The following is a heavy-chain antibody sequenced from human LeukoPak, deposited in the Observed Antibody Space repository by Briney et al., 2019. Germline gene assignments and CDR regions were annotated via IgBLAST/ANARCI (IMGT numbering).Heavy chain of an antibody. V-gene: IGHV3-7*01. J-gene: IGHJ4*02. CDR2: IKQDGSEK. D-gene: IGHD2-15*01. CDR3: ARDGGPFDY. CDR1: GFTFGSYW. Sequence: GGSLRLSCAASGFTFGSYWMSWVRQAPGKGLEWVANIKQDGSEKYYVDSVKGRFTISRDNAKKSLYLQMNSLRAEDTAVYYCARDGGPFDYWGQGTLVTVSS.